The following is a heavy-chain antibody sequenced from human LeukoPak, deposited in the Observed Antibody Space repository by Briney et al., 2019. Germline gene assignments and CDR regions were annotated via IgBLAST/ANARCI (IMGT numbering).Heavy chain of an antibody. V-gene: IGHV4-4*09. CDR1: RGSISTYY. Sequence: SETLSLTCTISRGSISTYYWSWIRQPPGKGLEWIGYISTNWSTNYNPSLKSRDTISVDTSQNQFSLNLSSVTAADTALYYCARRRTTGTTGYFDSWGQGTLVTVSS. J-gene: IGHJ4*02. CDR2: ISTNWST. D-gene: IGHD1-1*01. CDR3: ARRRTTGTTGYFDS.